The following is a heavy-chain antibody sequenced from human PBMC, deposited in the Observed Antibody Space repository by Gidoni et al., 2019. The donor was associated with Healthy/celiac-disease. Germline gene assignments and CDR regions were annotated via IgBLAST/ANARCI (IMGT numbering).Heavy chain of an antibody. CDR2: IHYSGST. CDR3: ARGNQPLCRYGMDV. V-gene: IGHV4-59*01. D-gene: IGHD2-2*01. J-gene: IGHJ6*02. Sequence: QVQLQESGPGLVKPSETLSLTCTVSGGSISSYYWSWIRPPPGKGLEWIGYIHYSGSTNYNPSLKSRVIISVDTSKSQFSLRLSSVTAADTAVYYCARGNQPLCRYGMDVWGQGTTVTVSS. CDR1: GGSISSYY.